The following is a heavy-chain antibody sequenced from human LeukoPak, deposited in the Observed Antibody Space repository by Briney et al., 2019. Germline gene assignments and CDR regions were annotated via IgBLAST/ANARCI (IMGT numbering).Heavy chain of an antibody. Sequence: GGSLRLSCAASGFTFRSYGMTWVRQAPGKGLEWVSAISGSGDSTYYADSVKGRFTISRDNARNTLYLQMNGLRAEDTAVYYCARWYYYETSGLYYGSFDNWGQGTLVTVSS. J-gene: IGHJ5*02. D-gene: IGHD3-22*01. CDR2: ISGSGDST. CDR3: ARWYYYETSGLYYGSFDN. CDR1: GFTFRSYG. V-gene: IGHV3-23*01.